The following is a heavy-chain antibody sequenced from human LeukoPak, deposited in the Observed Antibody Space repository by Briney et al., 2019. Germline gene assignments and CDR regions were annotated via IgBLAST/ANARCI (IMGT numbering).Heavy chain of an antibody. CDR3: ARSPYYYDSSGYRTGWFDP. V-gene: IGHV4-59*01. D-gene: IGHD3-22*01. CDR2: IYYSGST. CDR1: GGSISSYY. J-gene: IGHJ5*02. Sequence: PSETLSLTCTVSGGSISSYYWSWIRQPPGKGLEWIGYIYYSGSTNYNPSLKSRVTISVDTSKNQFSLKLSSVTAADTAVYYCARSPYYYDSSGYRTGWFDPWGQGTLVTVSS.